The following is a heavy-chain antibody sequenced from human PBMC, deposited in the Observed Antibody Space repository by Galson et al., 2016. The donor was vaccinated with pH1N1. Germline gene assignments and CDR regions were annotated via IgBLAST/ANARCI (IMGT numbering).Heavy chain of an antibody. CDR2: IKQDGSVI. J-gene: IGHJ4*02. Sequence: SLRLSCAASGFTFSTYWMSWVRQAPGKGLEWVANIKQDGSVIYYVDSVKGRFTISRDNAKNSLYLQMNSLRVEETAFYYCTREIGGSGNDWGQGTLVTVSS. CDR3: TREIGGSGND. CDR1: GFTFSTYW. V-gene: IGHV3-7*01. D-gene: IGHD3-10*01.